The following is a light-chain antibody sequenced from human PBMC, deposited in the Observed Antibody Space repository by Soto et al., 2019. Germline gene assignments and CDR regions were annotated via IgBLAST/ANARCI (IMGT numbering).Light chain of an antibody. CDR1: QSVNIY. J-gene: IGKJ4*01. V-gene: IGKV3D-15*01. CDR3: QQYDDWLRLT. CDR2: GAS. Sequence: EIVMTQSPATLSVSPGERATLSCRASQSVNIYLAWYQQKPGQAPRLLIFGASSRATGIPARFSGSGSGTEFNLTISSLQSEDFPLYFCQQYDDWLRLTFGGGTKVEI.